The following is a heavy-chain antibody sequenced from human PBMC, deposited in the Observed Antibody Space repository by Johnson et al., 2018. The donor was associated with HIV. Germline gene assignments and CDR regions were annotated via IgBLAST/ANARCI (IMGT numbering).Heavy chain of an antibody. CDR3: AKDSKRELLQGKDAFDF. J-gene: IGHJ3*01. CDR1: GFTFSSYG. Sequence: QVQLVESGGGVVQPGGSLRLSCAASGFTFSSYGMHWVRQAPGKGLEWVAFIRYDGSHKDYVDSVKGRFTISRDNSKNTLSLQMNILRAEDTAVYYSAKDSKRELLQGKDAFDFWGQGTMVIVSS. V-gene: IGHV3-30*02. CDR2: IRYDGSHK. D-gene: IGHD3-10*01.